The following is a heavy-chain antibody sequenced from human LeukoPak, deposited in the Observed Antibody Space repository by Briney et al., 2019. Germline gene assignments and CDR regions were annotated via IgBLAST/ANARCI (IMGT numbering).Heavy chain of an antibody. D-gene: IGHD2-2*01. CDR2: INAGNGNT. V-gene: IGHV1-3*01. CDR3: AGGDCSSTSCYSQFDY. J-gene: IGHJ4*02. CDR1: GYTFTSYA. Sequence: ASVKVSCKASGYTFTSYAMHWVRQAPGQRLEWMGWINAGNGNTKYSQKFQGRVTITRDTSASTAYMELSSLRSEDTAVYYCAGGDCSSTSCYSQFDYWGQGTLVTVSS.